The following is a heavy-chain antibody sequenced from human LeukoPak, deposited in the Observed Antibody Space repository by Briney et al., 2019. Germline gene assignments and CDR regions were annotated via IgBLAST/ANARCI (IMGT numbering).Heavy chain of an antibody. D-gene: IGHD6-13*01. J-gene: IGHJ4*02. V-gene: IGHV4-38-2*01. Sequence: SSETLSLTCAVSGYSITNGYYWGWIRQPPGKGLEWIGSINHSGSTSYNPTLKSRVTISVDTSKNQFSLKVTSVTAADTAVYHCARHDSAAVGIDFWGQGTPVTVSS. CDR1: GYSITNGYY. CDR2: INHSGST. CDR3: ARHDSAAVGIDF.